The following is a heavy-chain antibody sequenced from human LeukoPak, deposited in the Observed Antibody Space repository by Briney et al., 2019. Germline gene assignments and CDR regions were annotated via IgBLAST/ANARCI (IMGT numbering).Heavy chain of an antibody. D-gene: IGHD3-10*01. CDR2: IYTSGST. CDR3: ARAVGSGSFQTYYYYMDV. CDR1: GGSISSSSYY. J-gene: IGHJ6*03. V-gene: IGHV4-61*02. Sequence: PSETLSLTCTVSGGSISSSSYYWRWIRQPAGKGLEWIARIYTSGSTNYNPSLKSRVTMSVDTSKNQFSLKLSSVTAADTAVYYCARAVGSGSFQTYYYYMDVWGKGTTVTISS.